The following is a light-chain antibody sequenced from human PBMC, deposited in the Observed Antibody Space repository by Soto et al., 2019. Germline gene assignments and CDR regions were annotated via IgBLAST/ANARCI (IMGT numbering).Light chain of an antibody. Sequence: EIVMTQSPATLSVSPGERATLSCRASQSVSSNLAWYQLKPGHAPRLLIYGASTRATGIPARFSGSGSGAEFTLTISRLQSEDFAVHYCQQYNSWPFTFGPGTKVYS. CDR3: QQYNSWPFT. CDR1: QSVSSN. CDR2: GAS. V-gene: IGKV3-15*01. J-gene: IGKJ3*01.